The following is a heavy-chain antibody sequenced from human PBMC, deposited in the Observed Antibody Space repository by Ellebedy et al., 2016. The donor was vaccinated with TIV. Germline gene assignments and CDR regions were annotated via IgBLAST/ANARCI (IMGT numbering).Heavy chain of an antibody. CDR3: AKDRFPYYDSSGTTGYFDC. Sequence: AASVKVSCKASGYSFTGYYIHWVRQAPGQGLEWMGWINPDRGDTKYPQSFQVRVSMTRDTSSRTAYMELSGLTSDDTAIYYCAKDRFPYYDSSGTTGYFDCWGQGTLVTVSS. J-gene: IGHJ4*02. V-gene: IGHV1-2*02. D-gene: IGHD3-22*01. CDR1: GYSFTGYY. CDR2: INPDRGDT.